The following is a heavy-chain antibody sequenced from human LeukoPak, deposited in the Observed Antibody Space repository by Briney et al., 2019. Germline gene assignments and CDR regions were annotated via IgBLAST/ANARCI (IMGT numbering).Heavy chain of an antibody. J-gene: IGHJ6*02. CDR2: IYYSGST. D-gene: IGHD5-24*01. CDR1: GGSISSSSYY. CDR3: FYGSTNAYYYYGMDV. V-gene: IGHV4-39*01. Sequence: PSETLSLICTVSGGSISSSSYYWGWIRQPPGKGLEWIGSIYYSGSTYYNPSLKSRVTISVDTSKNQFSLKLSSVIAADTAVYYSFYGSTNAYYYYGMDVWGQGTTVTVSS.